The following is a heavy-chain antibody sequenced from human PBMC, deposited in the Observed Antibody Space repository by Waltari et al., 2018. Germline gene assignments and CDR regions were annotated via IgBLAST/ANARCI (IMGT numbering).Heavy chain of an antibody. CDR2: IYYSGS. D-gene: IGHD6-13*01. CDR3: ASVSSSWYGGWFDP. V-gene: IGHV4-59*01. Sequence: QVQLQESGPGLVTPSETLSLTCTVSGGSISSYYWSWIRQPPGKGLEWIGYIYYSGSTISVDTSKNQFSLKLSSVTAADTAVYYCASVSSSWYGGWFDPWGQGTLVTVSS. CDR1: GGSISSYY. J-gene: IGHJ5*02.